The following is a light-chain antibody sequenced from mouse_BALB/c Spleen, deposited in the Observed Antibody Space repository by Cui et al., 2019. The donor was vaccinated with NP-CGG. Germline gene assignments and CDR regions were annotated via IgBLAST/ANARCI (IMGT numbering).Light chain of an antibody. V-gene: IGLV1*01. CDR3: ALWYSNHWV. J-gene: IGLJ1*01. CDR1: TGAVTTSNY. CDR2: GTN. Sequence: QPVVSQESALTTSPGETVTLTCRSSTGAVTTSNYANWAQEKPDHLFTGLIGGTNNRAPGVPARFSGSLIGDKAALTITGAQTEDEAIYFCALWYSNHWVFGGGTKLTVL.